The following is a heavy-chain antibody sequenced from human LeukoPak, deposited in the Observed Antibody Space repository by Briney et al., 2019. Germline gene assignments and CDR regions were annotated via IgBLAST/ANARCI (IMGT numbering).Heavy chain of an antibody. J-gene: IGHJ3*02. CDR2: IRYDGSNK. CDR3: ARGFLSGSFKGAFDI. D-gene: IGHD1-26*01. Sequence: GGSLRLSCAASGFTFSSYGMHWVRQAPGKGLEWVAFIRYDGSNKYYADSVKGRFTISRDNSKNTLYLQMNSLRAEDTAVYYCARGFLSGSFKGAFDIWGQGTMVTVSS. V-gene: IGHV3-30*02. CDR1: GFTFSSYG.